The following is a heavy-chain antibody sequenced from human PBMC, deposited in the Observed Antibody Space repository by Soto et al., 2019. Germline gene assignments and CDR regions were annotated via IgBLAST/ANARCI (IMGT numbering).Heavy chain of an antibody. CDR2: IKPDGSEK. J-gene: IGHJ2*01. CDR3: ARDLKYYDFWSGYYLSPWYFDL. V-gene: IGHV3-7*01. Sequence: GSLRLSCAASGFTFSSHWMSWVRQAPGKGLEWVANIKPDGSEKWYVDSVKGRFTISRDNAKNTLYLQMNSLRAEDTAVYYCARDLKYYDFWSGYYLSPWYFDLWGRGTLVTVSS. D-gene: IGHD3-3*01. CDR1: GFTFSSHW.